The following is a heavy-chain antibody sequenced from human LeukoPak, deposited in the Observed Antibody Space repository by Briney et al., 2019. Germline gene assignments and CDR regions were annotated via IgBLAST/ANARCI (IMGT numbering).Heavy chain of an antibody. J-gene: IGHJ4*02. CDR1: GVSISSSTYF. Sequence: TLETLSLTCTVSGVSISSSTYFWAWVRQPPGKGLEWIGSIYSSGNTYYNPSLKSRVTISVDTSKNQFSLKVNSVTAADTAVYYCGRGASSWSIDHWGRGTLVTVSS. CDR2: IYSSGNT. CDR3: GRGASSWSIDH. V-gene: IGHV4-39*01. D-gene: IGHD6-13*01.